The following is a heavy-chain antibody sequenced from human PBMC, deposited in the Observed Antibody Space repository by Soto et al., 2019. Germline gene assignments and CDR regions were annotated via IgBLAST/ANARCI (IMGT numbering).Heavy chain of an antibody. V-gene: IGHV3-9*01. CDR2: ISWDSGSI. D-gene: IGHD4-17*01. CDR3: ANIHYGSLDY. Sequence: GGSLRLSCAASGFTFGDYAMHWVRLAPGKGLEWVSGISWDSGSIGYADSVKGRFTISRDNARNSLYLQMNSLRADDTAVYYCANIHYGSLDYWGQGTLVTVS. CDR1: GFTFGDYA. J-gene: IGHJ4*02.